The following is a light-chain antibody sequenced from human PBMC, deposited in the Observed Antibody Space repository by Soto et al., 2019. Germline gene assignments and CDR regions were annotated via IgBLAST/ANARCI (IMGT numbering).Light chain of an antibody. CDR2: GAS. J-gene: IGKJ1*01. CDR1: QSVSNNY. CDR3: QQHGTSPPSWT. Sequence: ETVLTQSPGTLSLSPGERATLFCRASQSVSNNYLAWYQQKPGQAPWLLIYGASSRATGIPDRFSGSGSGTDFSLTISRLEPEDSAVYYCQQHGTSPPSWTFGQGTKVEIK. V-gene: IGKV3-20*01.